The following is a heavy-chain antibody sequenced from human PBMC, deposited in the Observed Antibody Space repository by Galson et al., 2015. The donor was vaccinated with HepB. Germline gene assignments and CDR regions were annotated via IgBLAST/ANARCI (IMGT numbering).Heavy chain of an antibody. CDR2: IKQDGSEK. J-gene: IGHJ5*02. CDR1: GFTFSSYW. CDR3: ARLWLRILYNWFDP. Sequence: SLRLSCAASGFTFSSYWMSWVRQAPGKGLEWVANIKQDGSEKYYVDSVKGRFTISRDNAKNSLYLQMNSLRAEDTAVYYCARLWLRILYNWFDPWGQGTLVTVSS. D-gene: IGHD5-12*01. V-gene: IGHV3-7*03.